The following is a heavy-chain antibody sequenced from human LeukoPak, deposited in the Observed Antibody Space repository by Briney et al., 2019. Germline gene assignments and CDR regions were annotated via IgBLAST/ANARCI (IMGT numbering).Heavy chain of an antibody. CDR2: ISSSSVNM. Sequence: GGSLRPSCAASGFTFSSYSMNWVRQAPGKGLEWVSSISSSSVNMYYADSLKGRFTISRDNAKNSLYLQMNSLRAEDTALYYCARGDFWSGPDYWGQGTLVTVSS. J-gene: IGHJ4*02. CDR1: GFTFSSYS. CDR3: ARGDFWSGPDY. D-gene: IGHD3-3*01. V-gene: IGHV3-21*01.